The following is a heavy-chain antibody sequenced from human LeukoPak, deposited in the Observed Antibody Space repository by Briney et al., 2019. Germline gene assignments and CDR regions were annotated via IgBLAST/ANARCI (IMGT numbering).Heavy chain of an antibody. J-gene: IGHJ4*02. V-gene: IGHV1-18*04. CDR3: ARDLRVGSSWYFDY. CDR2: IRAYNGNT. Sequence: ASVKVSCKASGYTFTGYYMHWVRQAPGQGLEWMGWIRAYNGNTNYAQKLQGRVTMITDTSTSTAYMELRSLRPDDTAVYYCARDLRVGSSWYFDYWGQGTLVTVSS. CDR1: GYTFTGYY. D-gene: IGHD6-13*01.